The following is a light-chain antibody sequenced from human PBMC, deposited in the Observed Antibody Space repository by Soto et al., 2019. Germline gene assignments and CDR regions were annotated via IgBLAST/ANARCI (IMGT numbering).Light chain of an antibody. CDR2: DAS. CDR3: QQRSTLT. V-gene: IGKV3-11*01. CDR1: QSVSSY. J-gene: IGKJ4*01. Sequence: EIVLTQSPATLSLSPGERATLSCRASQSVSSYLAWYQQKPGQAPRLLIYDASNRATGIPARFSGSGSGTDFTLTISSLEPEEFAVYYCQQRSTLTFGGGTKVEIK.